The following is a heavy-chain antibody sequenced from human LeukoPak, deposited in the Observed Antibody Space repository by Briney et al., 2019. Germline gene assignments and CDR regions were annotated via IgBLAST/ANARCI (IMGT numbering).Heavy chain of an antibody. D-gene: IGHD3-10*02. CDR2: ISSSGSTI. Sequence: GGSLRLSCAVSGFTFRDYYMHWIRQAPGKGLEWVSYISSSGSTIYYADSVKGRFTISRDNARNSLYLQMNSLRAEDTAVYYCASLFGELSGDYWGQGTLVTVSS. V-gene: IGHV3-11*01. J-gene: IGHJ4*02. CDR3: ASLFGELSGDY. CDR1: GFTFRDYY.